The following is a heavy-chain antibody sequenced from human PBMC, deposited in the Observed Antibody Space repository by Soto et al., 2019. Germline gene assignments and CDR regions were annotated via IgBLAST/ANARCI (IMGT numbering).Heavy chain of an antibody. J-gene: IGHJ6*02. CDR3: ARGPHGYYYYGMDV. CDR2: INPNSGGT. V-gene: IGHV1-2*04. CDR1: GYTFTGYY. Sequence: ASVKVSCKASGYTFTGYYMHWVRQAPGQGLEWMGWINPNSGGTNYAQKFQGWVTMTRDTSISTAYMELSRLRSDDTAVYYCARGPHGYYYYGMDVWGQGTTVTVSS.